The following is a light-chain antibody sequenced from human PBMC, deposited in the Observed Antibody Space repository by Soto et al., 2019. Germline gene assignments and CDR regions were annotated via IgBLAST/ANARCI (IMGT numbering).Light chain of an antibody. Sequence: QSALTQPASVSGSPGQSITISCSETSSGIGTYNYVSWYQLHPGKVPKLIIYEVNNRPSGISPRFSGSKSGKTASLTIPGLQAEDEADYYCCSFTTSSTWLFGGGTKLTVL. CDR2: EVN. V-gene: IGLV2-23*02. J-gene: IGLJ3*02. CDR3: CSFTTSSTWL. CDR1: SSGIGTYNY.